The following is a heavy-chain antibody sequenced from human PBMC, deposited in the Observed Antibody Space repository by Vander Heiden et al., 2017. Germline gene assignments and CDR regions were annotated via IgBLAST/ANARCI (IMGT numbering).Heavy chain of an antibody. V-gene: IGHV3-9*01. J-gene: IGHJ4*02. CDR3: AKATGYSSGWSDY. CDR1: GFTFDDYA. Sequence: EVQLVESGGGLVQPGRSLRLSCAASGFTFDDYAMHWVRQAPGKGLEWVSGISWNSGSIGYADSVKGRFTISRDNAKNSLYLQMNSLRAEDTALYYCAKATGYSSGWSDYWGQGTLVTVSS. D-gene: IGHD6-19*01. CDR2: ISWNSGSI.